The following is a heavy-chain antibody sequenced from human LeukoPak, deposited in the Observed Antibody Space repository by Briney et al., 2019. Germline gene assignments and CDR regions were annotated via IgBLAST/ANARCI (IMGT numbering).Heavy chain of an antibody. V-gene: IGHV4-59*11. Sequence: SETLSLTCTVSGGSISSHYWSWIRQPPGKGLEWIGYIYYTGNTKYNPSLKSRVTISVDTPKNQFSLWLSSVTAADTAIYFCARSMTGTLYLDYWGQGSLVTVSS. D-gene: IGHD1-7*01. CDR3: ARSMTGTLYLDY. CDR2: IYYTGNT. CDR1: GGSISSHY. J-gene: IGHJ4*02.